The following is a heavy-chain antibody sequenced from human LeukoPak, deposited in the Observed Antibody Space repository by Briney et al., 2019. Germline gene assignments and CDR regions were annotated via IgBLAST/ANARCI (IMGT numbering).Heavy chain of an antibody. J-gene: IGHJ4*02. V-gene: IGHV3-23*01. CDR3: AGGGGGDGSGWSTTDY. D-gene: IGHD6-19*01. CDR2: ISGSGGNT. Sequence: PGGSLRLSCAASGFTFNTYNMNWVRRAPGKGLEWVSGISGSGGNTYYAEALTGRFTVSRDNSKNTLYLQMNSLRVEDTAMYYWAGGGGGDGSGWSTTDYWGQGTLVTISS. CDR1: GFTFNTYN.